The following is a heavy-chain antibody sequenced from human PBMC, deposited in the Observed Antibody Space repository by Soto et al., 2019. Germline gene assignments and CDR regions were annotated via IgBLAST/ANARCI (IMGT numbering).Heavy chain of an antibody. CDR3: ARGGDGDPTTSNNGMVV. CDR2: IYFSGST. D-gene: IGHD4-17*01. V-gene: IGHV4-4*07. Sequence: SETLSLTCTVSYGSISSYYWSWIRQPAASGLDWIGRIYFSGSTNYNPSLKSRSTMSVDTSKNQFSLNPTSVTAAYPAVYCRARGGDGDPTTSNNGMVVWGQGHTVTVS. J-gene: IGHJ6*02. CDR1: YGSISSYY.